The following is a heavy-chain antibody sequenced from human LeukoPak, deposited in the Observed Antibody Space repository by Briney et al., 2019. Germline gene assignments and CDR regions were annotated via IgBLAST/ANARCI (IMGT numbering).Heavy chain of an antibody. V-gene: IGHV3-30-3*01. J-gene: IGHJ3*02. D-gene: IGHD2-21*01. Sequence: GGSLRLSCAASGFTFSSYAMHWVRQAPGKGLEWVAVISYDGSNKYYADSVKGRFTISRDNSKNTLYLQMNSLRAEDTAVYYCARALYCGGDCHDAFDIWGQGTMVTVSS. CDR1: GFTFSSYA. CDR3: ARALYCGGDCHDAFDI. CDR2: ISYDGSNK.